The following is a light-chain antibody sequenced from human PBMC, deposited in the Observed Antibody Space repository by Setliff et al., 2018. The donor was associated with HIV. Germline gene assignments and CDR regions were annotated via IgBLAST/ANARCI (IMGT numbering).Light chain of an antibody. CDR3: CSYAGSNIFVV. Sequence: QSVLTQPASVSGSPGQSITISCTGTSSDVGSYNLVSWYQQHPGKAPKLMIYEVIKRPSGVSNRFSGSKSGNTASLTISGLQAEDEADYYCCSYAGSNIFVVFGTGTKVTVL. J-gene: IGLJ1*01. V-gene: IGLV2-23*02. CDR2: EVI. CDR1: SSDVGSYNL.